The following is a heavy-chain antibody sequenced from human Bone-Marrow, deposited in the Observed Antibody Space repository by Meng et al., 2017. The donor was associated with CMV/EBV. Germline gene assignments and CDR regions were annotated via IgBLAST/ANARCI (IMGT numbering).Heavy chain of an antibody. CDR3: ARARPVALVPAARARYDY. CDR2: INHSGST. J-gene: IGHJ4*02. D-gene: IGHD2-2*01. CDR1: GGSISSYY. Sequence: SETLSLTCTVSGGSISSYYWSWIRQPAGKGLEWIGEINHSGSTNYNPSLKSRVTISVDTSKNQFSLKLSSVTAADTAVYYCARARPVALVPAARARYDYWGQGTLVTVSS. V-gene: IGHV4-59*12.